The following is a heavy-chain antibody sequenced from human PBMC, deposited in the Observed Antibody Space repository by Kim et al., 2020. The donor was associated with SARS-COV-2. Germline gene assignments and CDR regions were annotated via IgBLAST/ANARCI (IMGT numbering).Heavy chain of an antibody. J-gene: IGHJ4*02. Sequence: GGSLRLSCAASGFTFSSYAMSWVRQAPGKGLEWVSSISGSGGSTDYAASVRGRFTISRDIAKNTLYLQMNSVRAEETAVYYCAKDDSSGYYYSYFDYWGKGTLLTVAS. V-gene: IGHV3-23*01. CDR3: AKDDSSGYYYSYFDY. CDR1: GFTFSSYA. CDR2: ISGSGGST. D-gene: IGHD3-22*01.